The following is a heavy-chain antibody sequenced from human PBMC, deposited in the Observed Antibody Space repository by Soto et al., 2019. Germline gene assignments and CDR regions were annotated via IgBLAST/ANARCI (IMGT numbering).Heavy chain of an antibody. J-gene: IGHJ6*02. CDR3: ARVHXXXXXXXXXXXXXXXV. CDR2: IIPIFGTA. CDR1: GGTFSSYA. Sequence: QVQLVQSGAEVKKPGSSVKVSCKASGGTFSSYAISWVRQAPGQGLEWMGGIIPIFGTANYAQKFQGRVTITADESTSTAYMELSSLRSEDTAVYYCARVHXXXXXXXXXXXXXXXVXGQGTTVTVSS. V-gene: IGHV1-69*12.